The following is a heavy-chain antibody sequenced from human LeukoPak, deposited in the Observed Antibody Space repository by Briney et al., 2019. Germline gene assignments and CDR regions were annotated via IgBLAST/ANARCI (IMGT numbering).Heavy chain of an antibody. D-gene: IGHD1-26*01. CDR2: INWNGGST. CDR1: GFTFDDYG. Sequence: PGGSLRLSCAASGFTFDDYGMSWVRQAPGKGLEWVSGINWNGGSTGYVDSVKGRFTISRDNAKNSLYLQMNSLRAEDTALYHCARADSGSYDGWFDPWGQGTLVTVSS. V-gene: IGHV3-20*01. CDR3: ARADSGSYDGWFDP. J-gene: IGHJ5*02.